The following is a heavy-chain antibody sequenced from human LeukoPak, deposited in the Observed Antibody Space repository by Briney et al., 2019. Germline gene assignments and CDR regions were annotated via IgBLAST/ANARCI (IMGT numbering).Heavy chain of an antibody. CDR3: AKVARSKTTVTTYFDY. CDR2: ICGSGGST. Sequence: PGGSLRLSCVASGFTFSSYAMSWVRHAPGKGLGWGSAICGSGGSTYYADSVKGRFTISRDNSKNTLYLQMNSLRAEDTAVYYCAKVARSKTTVTTYFDYWGQGTLVTVSS. J-gene: IGHJ4*02. V-gene: IGHV3-23*01. D-gene: IGHD4-11*01. CDR1: GFTFSSYA.